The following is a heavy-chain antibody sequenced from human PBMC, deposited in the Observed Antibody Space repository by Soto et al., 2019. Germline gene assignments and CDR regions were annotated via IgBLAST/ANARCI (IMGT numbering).Heavy chain of an antibody. CDR1: GYTFSSYA. CDR2: INAGYGNT. Sequence: QVHLVQSGAEVRKPGASVKVSCKASGYTFSSYAMHWVRQAPGQRLEWMGWINAGYGNTKSSQKFQDRVTISRDTSASTAYMELTSLRSEDTAVYACARDTGDGTFAFWGQGPLVTAPS. D-gene: IGHD7-27*01. CDR3: ARDTGDGTFAF. V-gene: IGHV1-3*01. J-gene: IGHJ4*02.